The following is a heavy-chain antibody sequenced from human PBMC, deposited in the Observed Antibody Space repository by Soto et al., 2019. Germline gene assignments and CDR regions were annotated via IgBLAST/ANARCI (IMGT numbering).Heavy chain of an antibody. CDR1: GFTLSSYW. D-gene: IGHD3-10*01. CDR2: IKRDGSEG. Sequence: EVQLVESGGGLVQPGGSLRLSCVASGFTLSSYWMSWVCQAPGKGLEWVGNIKRDGSEGYYVDSVKGSVTMSRDNAENSLYLQMNNPRAEDTAVYYCARIDIVSGGYQDYYYMDVWCKGTTVTVSS. CDR3: ARIDIVSGGYQDYYYMDV. V-gene: IGHV3-7*01. J-gene: IGHJ6*03.